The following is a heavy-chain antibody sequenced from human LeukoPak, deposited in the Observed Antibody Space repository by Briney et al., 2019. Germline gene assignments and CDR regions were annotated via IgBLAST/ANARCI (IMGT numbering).Heavy chain of an antibody. D-gene: IGHD6-19*01. J-gene: IGHJ4*02. CDR2: IYYSGST. V-gene: IGHV4-59*12. CDR1: GGSISSYY. CDR3: AREDSSGWYVPDSRYYFDY. Sequence: PSETLSLTCTVSGGSISSYYWSWIRQPPGKGLEWIGYIYYSGSTNYNPSLKSRVTMSVDTSKNQFSLKLSSVTAADTAVYYCAREDSSGWYVPDSRYYFDYWGQGTLVTVSS.